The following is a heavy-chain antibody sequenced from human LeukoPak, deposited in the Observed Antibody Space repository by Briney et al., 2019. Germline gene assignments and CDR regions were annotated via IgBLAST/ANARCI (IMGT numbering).Heavy chain of an antibody. J-gene: IGHJ4*02. CDR2: IISISGSP. V-gene: IGHV1-69*05. CDR1: GGSFSSYA. Sequence: ASVKVSCKASGGSFSSYAISWVRQVPGQGLEWMGGIISISGSPNYAQRFQGRVTFTTDEFTSTAYMELRSLTSEDTAVYYCAGDFQAARLHMFEFWGQGSLVTVSS. CDR3: AGDFQAARLHMFEF. D-gene: IGHD6-6*01.